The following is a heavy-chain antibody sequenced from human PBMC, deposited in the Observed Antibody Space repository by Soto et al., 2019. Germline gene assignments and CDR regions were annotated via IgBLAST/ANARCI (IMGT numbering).Heavy chain of an antibody. J-gene: IGHJ6*03. CDR1: GFTFSNYA. CDR2: ISGSGGST. Sequence: EVQLLESGGGLVQPGGSLRLSWAASGFTFSNYALTWFRQSPGKVLELVSAISGSGGSTYYADSVKGRFTIPRDKSKNTLYLHTNSLRTEDTAVYFCAKVPGEGTYYGSYSMDVWGKGTTVTVSS. D-gene: IGHD3-10*01. CDR3: AKVPGEGTYYGSYSMDV. V-gene: IGHV3-23*01.